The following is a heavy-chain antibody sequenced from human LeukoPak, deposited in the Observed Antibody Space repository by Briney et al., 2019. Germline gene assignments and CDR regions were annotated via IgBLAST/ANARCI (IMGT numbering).Heavy chain of an antibody. CDR2: IYASGST. CDR3: ASLAGTQYYYYYMDV. J-gene: IGHJ6*03. V-gene: IGHV4-4*07. CDR1: GGSISRYY. D-gene: IGHD6-19*01. Sequence: PSETLSLTCTVSGGSISRYYWSWIRQPAGKGLEWIGRIYASGSTNYNPSLKSRVTMSVDTSKNQFSLKLSSVTAADTAVYYCASLAGTQYYYYYMDVWGKGTTVTVSS.